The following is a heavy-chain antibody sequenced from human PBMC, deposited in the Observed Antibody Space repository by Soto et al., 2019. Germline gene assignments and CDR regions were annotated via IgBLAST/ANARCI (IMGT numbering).Heavy chain of an antibody. CDR1: GFTFSRYA. V-gene: IGHV3-23*01. CDR3: AKRSSSSTFDS. CDR2: ISGSDDST. J-gene: IGHJ4*02. D-gene: IGHD6-6*01. Sequence: EVQLLESGGGLVQPGESLRLSCAASGFTFSRYAMSWVRQAPGKGVEWVSVISGSDDSTYYADSVKGRFTISRDNSKNTLYLQMNSLRAEDTAVYYCAKRSSSSTFDSCGPGALGTGSS.